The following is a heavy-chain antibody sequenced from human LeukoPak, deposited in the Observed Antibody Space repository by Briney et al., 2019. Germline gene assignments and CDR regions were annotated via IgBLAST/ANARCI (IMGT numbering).Heavy chain of an antibody. V-gene: IGHV4-39*01. Sequence: SETLSLTCTVSGGSISISNYYWGWIRQPPGRGLEWIGSISYSGTYYNPSLKSRLTISVDTSKNHFSLNLRSVTAADTAVYYCARRTSNPVGAIDYWGRGTLVTVSS. CDR2: ISYSGT. CDR1: GGSISISNYY. J-gene: IGHJ4*02. D-gene: IGHD1-26*01. CDR3: ARRTSNPVGAIDY.